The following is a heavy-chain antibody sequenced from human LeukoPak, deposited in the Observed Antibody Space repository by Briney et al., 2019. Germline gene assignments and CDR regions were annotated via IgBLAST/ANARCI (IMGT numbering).Heavy chain of an antibody. CDR2: LYSGAGT. D-gene: IGHD3-10*01. J-gene: IGHJ4*02. CDR1: GFTVSSNY. V-gene: IGHV3-53*01. Sequence: PGGSLRLSCAAPGFTVSSNYMTWVRQAPGKGLEWVSVLYSGAGTYYADSVKGRFTISRDNSKNTLYLQMNSLRAEDTAVYYCATLYGSARGAFDSWGQGTLVTVSS. CDR3: ATLYGSARGAFDS.